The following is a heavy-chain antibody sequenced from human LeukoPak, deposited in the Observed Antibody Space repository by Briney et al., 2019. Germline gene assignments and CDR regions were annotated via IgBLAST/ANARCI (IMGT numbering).Heavy chain of an antibody. Sequence: GGSLRLSCSVSGITLSNYGMTWVRQAPGKGLEWVAGISDTGGRTNYADCVKGRFTISRDNPKNTLYLQMNSLRAEDTAVYFCAKRGVVIRVILVGFHKEAYYFDSWGQGALVTVSS. J-gene: IGHJ4*02. V-gene: IGHV3-23*01. D-gene: IGHD3-22*01. CDR3: AKRGVVIRVILVGFHKEAYYFDS. CDR2: ISDTGGRT. CDR1: GITLSNYG.